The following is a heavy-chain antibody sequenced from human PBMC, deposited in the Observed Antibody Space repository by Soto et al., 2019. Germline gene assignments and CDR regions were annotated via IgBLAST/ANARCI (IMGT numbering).Heavy chain of an antibody. Sequence: QVPLVQSGAEVKKPGSSVKVSCEASGGTSTIYTITWVRQAPGQGLAWMGRIVPMLGITNYARNFQGRVTFTADRSTGTAYMEQSSLRFEDTAMYYCATEKYGAGRVGVFYWGQGTQVTVSS. J-gene: IGHJ4*02. CDR1: GGTSTIYT. CDR2: IVPMLGIT. V-gene: IGHV1-69*08. CDR3: ATEKYGAGRVGVFY. D-gene: IGHD1-26*01.